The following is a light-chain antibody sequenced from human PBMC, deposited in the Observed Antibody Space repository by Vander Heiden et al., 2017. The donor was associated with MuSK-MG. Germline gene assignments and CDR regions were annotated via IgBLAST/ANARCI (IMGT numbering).Light chain of an antibody. Sequence: DIVMTQSPDSLAVSLGERATINCKSSQSVLYSSNNKNYLAWYQQKPGQPPKLLIYWASTRESGVPDRFSGSGSGTDFTLTISSLQAEDMAVYYCQQYDSTPYTFGQGTKLEMK. V-gene: IGKV4-1*01. J-gene: IGKJ2*01. CDR3: QQYDSTPYT. CDR1: QSVLYSSNNKNY. CDR2: WAS.